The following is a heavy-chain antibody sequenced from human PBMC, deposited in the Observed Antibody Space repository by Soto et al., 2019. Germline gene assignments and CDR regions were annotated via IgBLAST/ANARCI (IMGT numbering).Heavy chain of an antibody. J-gene: IGHJ4*02. V-gene: IGHV4-31*03. D-gene: IGHD2-2*01. CDR2: IYYSGST. CDR3: ARCYCSSTSCYFIGY. CDR1: GGSISSGGYY. Sequence: QVQLQESGPGLVKPSQTLSLTCTVSGGSISSGGYYWSWIRQHPGKGLEWIGYIYYSGSTYYNPSLKSRCTISVDTSKNQFSLKLSSVTAADTAVYYCARCYCSSTSCYFIGYWGQGTLVTVSS.